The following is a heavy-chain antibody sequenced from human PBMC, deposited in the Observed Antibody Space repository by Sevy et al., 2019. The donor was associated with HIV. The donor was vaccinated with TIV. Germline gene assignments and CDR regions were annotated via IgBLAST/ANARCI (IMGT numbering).Heavy chain of an antibody. CDR2: IRYDGSNK. CDR1: GFTFSSYG. CDR3: AKDGLLMGYSSSSSWVRGDYYYYYGMDV. J-gene: IGHJ6*02. Sequence: GGSLRLSCAASGFTFSSYGMHWVRQAPGKGLEWVAFIRYDGSNKYYADSVKGRFTISRDNSKNTLYLQMNSLRAEDTAVYYCAKDGLLMGYSSSSSWVRGDYYYYYGMDVWGQGTTVTVSS. V-gene: IGHV3-30*02. D-gene: IGHD6-6*01.